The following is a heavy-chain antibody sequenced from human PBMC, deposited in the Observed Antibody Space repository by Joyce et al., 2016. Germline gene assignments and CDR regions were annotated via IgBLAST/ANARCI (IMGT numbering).Heavy chain of an antibody. CDR1: SGSISSGPYY. D-gene: IGHD3-22*01. CDR2: IHYSGST. Sequence: QVQLQESGPGLVKPSQTLSLTCAVSSGSISSGPYYWSWIRQHPGKGLEYIGYIHYSGSTYYNPSRKGRVSIAVDTARNQFSLKLNSVIAAETAFYYCASSGSSGANDGFDIWGQGTKVTVSS. J-gene: IGHJ3*02. CDR3: ASSGSSGANDGFDI. V-gene: IGHV4-31*11.